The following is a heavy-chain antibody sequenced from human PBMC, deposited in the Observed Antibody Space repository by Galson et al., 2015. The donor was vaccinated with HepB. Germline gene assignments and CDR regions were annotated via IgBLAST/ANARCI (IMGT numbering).Heavy chain of an antibody. J-gene: IGHJ4*01. CDR1: GISSYS. Sequence: SVKVSCKAFGISSYSIDWVRQAPGQGLEWMGRIIPLVGVVNPAHRYQGRVTMTADKSTNTIYMELMGLTSEDTAIYYCARGYYGSGTLYHWGHGTPVTVSS. V-gene: IGHV1-69*02. CDR2: IIPLVGVV. D-gene: IGHD3-10*01. CDR3: ARGYYGSGTLYH.